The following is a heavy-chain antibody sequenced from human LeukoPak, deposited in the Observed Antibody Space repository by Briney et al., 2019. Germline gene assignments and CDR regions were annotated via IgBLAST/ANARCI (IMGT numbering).Heavy chain of an antibody. CDR1: GYTFTNYY. CDR3: ARGVVTTSGYLDF. CDR2: INPSGGST. J-gene: IGHJ4*02. V-gene: IGHV1-46*01. Sequence: EASVKVSCKASGYTFTNYYMHWVRQAPGQGLEWMGIINPSGGSTKYAQTFQGRVTMTTDPSTNTVYMDLSSLRSEDTAVYYCARGVVTTSGYLDFWGQGTLVTVSS. D-gene: IGHD2-21*02.